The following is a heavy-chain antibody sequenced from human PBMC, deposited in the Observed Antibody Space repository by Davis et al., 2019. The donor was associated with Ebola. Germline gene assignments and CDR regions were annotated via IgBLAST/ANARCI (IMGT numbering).Heavy chain of an antibody. D-gene: IGHD1-26*01. J-gene: IGHJ6*02. CDR3: AKDAVGATNYYYYGMDV. Sequence: PGGSLRLSCAASGFTFGPYAMTWVRQALGKGLVWVSRINSDGSSTSYADSVKGRFTISRDNAKNTLYLQMNSLRAEDTAVYYCAKDAVGATNYYYYGMDVWGQGTTVTVSS. CDR1: GFTFGPYA. V-gene: IGHV3-74*01. CDR2: INSDGSST.